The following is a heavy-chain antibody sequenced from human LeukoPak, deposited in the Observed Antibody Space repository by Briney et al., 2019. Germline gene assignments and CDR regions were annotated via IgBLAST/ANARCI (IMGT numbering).Heavy chain of an antibody. Sequence: ASVNVSCKASGYTFTGYYMHWVRQAPGQGLEWMGWIYPNSGGTNYAKKFQGRVTMTRDTSISTAYMELSRLRSDDTAVYYCARTRIGLWFGELFCFDYWGQGTLVTVSS. CDR3: ARTRIGLWFGELFCFDY. D-gene: IGHD3-10*01. V-gene: IGHV1-2*02. CDR2: IYPNSGGT. J-gene: IGHJ4*02. CDR1: GYTFTGYY.